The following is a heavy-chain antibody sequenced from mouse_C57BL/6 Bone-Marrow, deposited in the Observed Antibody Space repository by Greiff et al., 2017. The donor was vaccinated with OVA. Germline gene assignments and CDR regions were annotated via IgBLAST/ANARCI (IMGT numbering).Heavy chain of an antibody. V-gene: IGHV5-4*03. CDR3: ASAGYYVRFAY. Sequence: EVKVVESGGGLVKPGGSLKLSCAASGFTFSSYAMSWVRQTPEKRLEWVATISDGGSYTYYPDNVKGRFTISSDNAKNHLYLQMSHLKYEDTAMYYCASAGYYVRFAYWGQGTLVTVSA. CDR1: GFTFSSYA. D-gene: IGHD2-3*01. J-gene: IGHJ3*01. CDR2: ISDGGSYT.